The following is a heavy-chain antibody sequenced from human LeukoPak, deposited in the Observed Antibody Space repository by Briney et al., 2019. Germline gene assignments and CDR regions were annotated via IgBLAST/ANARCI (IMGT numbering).Heavy chain of an antibody. V-gene: IGHV3-15*01. Sequence: KTGGSPRLSCAVSGFTFTNALMTWVRQAPGKGLEWVGRITSKTDGGTTDYGAPVKGRFTISRDDSKNTLYLQMNSLKIEDTAVYYCTTNLSHYDSSGYHTGDYWGQGTLVTVSS. CDR3: TTNLSHYDSSGYHTGDY. CDR1: GFTFTNAL. J-gene: IGHJ4*02. CDR2: ITSKTDGGTT. D-gene: IGHD3-22*01.